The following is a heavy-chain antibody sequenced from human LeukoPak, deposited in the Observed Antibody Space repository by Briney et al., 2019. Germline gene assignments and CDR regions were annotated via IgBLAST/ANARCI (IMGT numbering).Heavy chain of an antibody. CDR2: ISSSSSYI. J-gene: IGHJ4*02. D-gene: IGHD1-26*01. CDR1: GFTFSSYS. CDR3: ARDKVGIVGAGGDY. V-gene: IGHV3-21*01. Sequence: GGSLRLSCATSGFTFSSYSMNWVRQAPGKGLEWVSSISSSSSYIYYADSVKGRFTISRDNAKNSLYLQMNSLRAEDTAVYYCARDKVGIVGAGGDYWGQGTLVTVSS.